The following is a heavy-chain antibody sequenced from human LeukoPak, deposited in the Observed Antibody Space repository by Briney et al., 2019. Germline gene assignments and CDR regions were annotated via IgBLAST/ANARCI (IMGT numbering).Heavy chain of an antibody. J-gene: IGHJ4*02. CDR3: TRGRAETGTTWLIDY. CDR2: FSSDGISQ. V-gene: IGHV3-30*09. CDR1: GFPFSTYA. D-gene: IGHD1-1*01. Sequence: GFLRLFCAASGFPFSTYALHWVRQAPGKGLEWLAGFSSDGISQYYAGSVKGRFAISKDNSRNTLYLQMNSLRTEDTAVYYCTRGRAETGTTWLIDYWGQGTLVTVSS.